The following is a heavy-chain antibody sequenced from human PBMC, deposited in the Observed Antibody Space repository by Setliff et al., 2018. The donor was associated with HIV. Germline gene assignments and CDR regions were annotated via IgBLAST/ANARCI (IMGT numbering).Heavy chain of an antibody. CDR3: ARGGRFSAPGRDIWYYYYYMDV. V-gene: IGHV3-53*05. CDR1: GFTVSSSY. J-gene: IGHJ6*03. CDR2: IYSGGST. Sequence: GGSLRLSCAASGFTVSSSYMSWVRQAPGKGLEWVSLIYSGGSTYYADSVKGRFTISRDNSKNTLYLQMNSLRSEDTAVYYCARGGRFSAPGRDIWYYYYYMDVWGKGTTVTVSS. D-gene: IGHD3-9*01.